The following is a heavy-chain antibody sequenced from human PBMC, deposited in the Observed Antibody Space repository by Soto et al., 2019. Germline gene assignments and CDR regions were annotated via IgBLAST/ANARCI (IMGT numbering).Heavy chain of an antibody. J-gene: IGHJ4*02. CDR3: AKPHNPTFWGFLEWLSAPFDY. CDR2: ISGSGGST. D-gene: IGHD3-3*01. CDR1: GFTFSSYA. Sequence: PGGSLRLSCAASGFTFSSYAMSWVRQAPGKGLEWVSAISGSGGSTYYADSVKGRFTISRDNSKNTLYLQMNSLRAEDTAVYYCAKPHNPTFWGFLEWLSAPFDYWGQGTLVTVSS. V-gene: IGHV3-23*01.